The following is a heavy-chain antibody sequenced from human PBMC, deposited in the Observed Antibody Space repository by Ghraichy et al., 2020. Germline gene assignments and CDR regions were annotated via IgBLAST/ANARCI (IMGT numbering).Heavy chain of an antibody. CDR3: ARVGLRFLEWLGNWFDP. Sequence: SETLSLTCAVYGGSFSGYYWSWIRQPPGKGLEWIGEINHSGSTNYNPSLKSRVTISVDTSKNQFSLKLSSVTAADTAVYYCARVGLRFLEWLGNWFDPWGQGTLVTVSS. J-gene: IGHJ5*02. D-gene: IGHD3-3*01. CDR1: GGSFSGYY. V-gene: IGHV4-34*01. CDR2: INHSGST.